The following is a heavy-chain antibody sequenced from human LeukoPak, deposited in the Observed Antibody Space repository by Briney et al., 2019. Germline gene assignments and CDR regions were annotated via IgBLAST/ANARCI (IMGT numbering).Heavy chain of an antibody. V-gene: IGHV4-61*02. D-gene: IGHD2-15*01. CDR2: IYTSGST. CDR3: ARVDCSGGSCDS. Sequence: PSETLSLTCTVSGGSISSGSYYWSWIRQPAGKGLEWIGRIYTSGSTNYNPSLKNRVTISVDTSKNQFSLKLSSVTAADTAVYYCARVDCSGGSCDSWGQGTLVTVSS. J-gene: IGHJ5*01. CDR1: GGSISSGSYY.